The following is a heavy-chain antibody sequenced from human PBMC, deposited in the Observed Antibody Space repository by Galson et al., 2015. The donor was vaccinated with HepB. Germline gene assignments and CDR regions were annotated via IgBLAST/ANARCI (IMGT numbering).Heavy chain of an antibody. D-gene: IGHD1-14*01. CDR3: ATNAGRGIFFEF. Sequence: SVKVSCKASGGTYSSFPISWVRQALGQGPEWMGEINPMFNKANYAQRFQGRVTVSADRFTSTAYMELTSLSSEDTALYYCATNAGRGIFFEFWGQGTLVIVSS. CDR2: INPMFNKA. CDR1: GGTYSSFP. J-gene: IGHJ4*02. V-gene: IGHV1-69*06.